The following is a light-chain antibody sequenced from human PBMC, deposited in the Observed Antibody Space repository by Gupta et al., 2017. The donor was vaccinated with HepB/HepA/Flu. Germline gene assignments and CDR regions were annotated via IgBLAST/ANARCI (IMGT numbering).Light chain of an antibody. CDR1: QSVSRN. J-gene: IGKJ2*01. CDR3: QQYNNWPRT. CDR2: GAS. V-gene: IGKV3-15*01. Sequence: ERVMTQSPATLSVSPGERATLSCRASQSVSRNLAWYQQKPGQAPRLLVYGASTRATGIPARFSGSGSWTEFTLTINSLQSEDFAVYYCQQYNNWPRTFGQGTKLEIK.